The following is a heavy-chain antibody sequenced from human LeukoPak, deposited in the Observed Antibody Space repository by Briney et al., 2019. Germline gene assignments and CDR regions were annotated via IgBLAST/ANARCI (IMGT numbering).Heavy chain of an antibody. CDR1: GFSFSSFW. J-gene: IGHJ3*02. D-gene: IGHD6-19*01. V-gene: IGHV3-74*01. Sequence: PGGSLRLSCAASGFSFSSFWMHWVRQVPGKGLVWVSRVNSDGTSTNYADSVKGRFTISRDSAENTLYLQMNSLRAEDTAVYYCASAVGGSRNALDIWGQGTMVTVSS. CDR3: ASAVGGSRNALDI. CDR2: VNSDGTST.